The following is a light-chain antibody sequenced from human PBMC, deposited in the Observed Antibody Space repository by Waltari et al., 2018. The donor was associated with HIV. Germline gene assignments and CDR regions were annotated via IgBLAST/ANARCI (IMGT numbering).Light chain of an antibody. J-gene: IGLJ3*02. CDR2: NTN. CDR1: SGSVSTAFY. CDR3: VLYIGSGRV. Sequence: QTVVTQEPSISVSPGGTITLTCALSSGSVSTAFYPGWYQQTPGQAPRTLIYNTNIRSSGVPDRFSGSIVGKKAALTLTGAQADDESYYYCVLYIGSGRVFGGGTRLTVL. V-gene: IGLV8-61*01.